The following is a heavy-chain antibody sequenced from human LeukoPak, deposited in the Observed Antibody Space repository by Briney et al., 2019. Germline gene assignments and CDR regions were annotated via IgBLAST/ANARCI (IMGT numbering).Heavy chain of an antibody. D-gene: IGHD5-18*01. J-gene: IGHJ5*02. CDR2: INPNSGGT. CDR3: ARGGGYSYGYSWFDP. V-gene: IGHV1-2*02. Sequence: ASVKVSCKACRYTFTGYYMHWVRQAPGQGLEWMGWINPNSGGTNYAQKFQGRVTMTRDTSISTAYMELSRLRSDDTAVYYCARGGGYSYGYSWFDPWGQGTLVTVSS. CDR1: RYTFTGYY.